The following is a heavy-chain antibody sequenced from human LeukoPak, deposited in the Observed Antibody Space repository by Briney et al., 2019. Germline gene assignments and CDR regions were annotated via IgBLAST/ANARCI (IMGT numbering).Heavy chain of an antibody. Sequence: ASVKVSCMTSGYTFTDYYVHWVRQAPGQGLEWMGWINPYSGDTFYAQKFQGRVTMTRDTSVNTAYMDLTRLMSDDTAVYYCARTRWGRAVSGLDFWGQGTLVTVSS. CDR1: GYTFTDYY. CDR2: INPYSGDT. CDR3: ARTRWGRAVSGLDF. D-gene: IGHD6-19*01. V-gene: IGHV1-2*02. J-gene: IGHJ4*02.